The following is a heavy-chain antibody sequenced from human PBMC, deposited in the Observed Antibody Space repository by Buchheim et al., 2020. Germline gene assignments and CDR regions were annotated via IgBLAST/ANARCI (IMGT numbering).Heavy chain of an antibody. Sequence: EVQLVESGVGLVQPGGSLRLSCAASGFTFSSYWMSWVRQAPGKGLEWVANIKQDGSEKYYVDSVKGRFTISRDNAKNSLYLQMNSLRAEDTAVYYCARGVYSSGWYGVSYYYYYMDVWGKGTT. J-gene: IGHJ6*03. CDR2: IKQDGSEK. CDR1: GFTFSSYW. D-gene: IGHD6-19*01. V-gene: IGHV3-7*01. CDR3: ARGVYSSGWYGVSYYYYYMDV.